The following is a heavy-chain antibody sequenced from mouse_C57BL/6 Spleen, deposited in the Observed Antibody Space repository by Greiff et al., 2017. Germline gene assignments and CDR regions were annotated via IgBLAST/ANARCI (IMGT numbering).Heavy chain of an antibody. V-gene: IGHV1-9*01. D-gene: IGHD3-2*02. J-gene: IGHJ2*01. CDR1: GYTFTGYW. CDR2: ILPGSGST. Sequence: VKVVESGAELMKPGASVKLSCKATGYTFTGYWIEWVKQRPGHGLEWIGEILPGSGSTNYNEKVKGKATFTADTSSNTTYMQLSSLTTEDSAIYYCARVGQPRPYYFDYWGQGTTLTVSS. CDR3: ARVGQPRPYYFDY.